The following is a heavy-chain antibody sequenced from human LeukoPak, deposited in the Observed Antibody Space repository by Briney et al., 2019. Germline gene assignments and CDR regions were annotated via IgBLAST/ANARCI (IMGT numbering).Heavy chain of an antibody. V-gene: IGHV1-8*01. CDR3: AVGGIWSGYLGDDFDY. D-gene: IGHD3-3*01. CDR2: MNPNSGNT. CDR1: GYTFTSYD. J-gene: IGHJ4*02. Sequence: ASVEVSCKASGYTFTSYDINWVRQATGQGLEWMGWMNPNSGNTGYAQKFQDRVTMTRNTSISTAYMELSSLRSEDTAVYYCAVGGIWSGYLGDDFDYWGQGTLVTVSS.